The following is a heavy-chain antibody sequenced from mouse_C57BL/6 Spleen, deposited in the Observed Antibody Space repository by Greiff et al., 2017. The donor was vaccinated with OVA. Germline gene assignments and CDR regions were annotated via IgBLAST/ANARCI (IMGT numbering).Heavy chain of an antibody. J-gene: IGHJ1*03. CDR3: ARAWYFDV. CDR2: ISYDGSN. CDR1: GYSITSGYY. V-gene: IGHV3-6*01. Sequence: VQLQQSGPGLVKPSQSLSLTCSVTGYSITSGYYWNWIRQFPGNKLEWMGYISYDGSNNYNPSLKNRISITRDTSKNQFFLKLNSVTTEDTATYYCARAWYFDVWGTGTTVTVSS.